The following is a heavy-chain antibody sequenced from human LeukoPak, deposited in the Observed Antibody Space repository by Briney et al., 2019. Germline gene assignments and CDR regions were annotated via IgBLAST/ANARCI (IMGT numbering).Heavy chain of an antibody. CDR3: ARRGPGFPIDY. V-gene: IGHV1-2*02. J-gene: IGHJ4*02. D-gene: IGHD3-10*01. CDR2: INPSSGGT. Sequence: GASVKVSCKASGYTFTGYYMHWVRQAPGQGLEWMGWINPSSGGTNYAQKFQGRVTMTRDTSISTAYMELSRLRSDDTAVYYCARRGPGFPIDYWGQGTLVTVSS. CDR1: GYTFTGYY.